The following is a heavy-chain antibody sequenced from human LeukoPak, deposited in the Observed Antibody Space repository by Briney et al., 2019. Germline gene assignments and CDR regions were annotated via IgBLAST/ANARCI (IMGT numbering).Heavy chain of an antibody. CDR2: INPNSGGT. V-gene: IGHV1-2*06. D-gene: IGHD3-22*01. Sequence: ASVKVSCKASGYTFTGYYMHWVRQAPGQGLEWMGRINPNSGGTNYAQKFQGRVTMTRDTSISTAYMELSRLRSDDTAVYYCAREYYYDSSGYKYCFGYWGQGTLVTVSS. J-gene: IGHJ4*02. CDR3: AREYYYDSSGYKYCFGY. CDR1: GYTFTGYY.